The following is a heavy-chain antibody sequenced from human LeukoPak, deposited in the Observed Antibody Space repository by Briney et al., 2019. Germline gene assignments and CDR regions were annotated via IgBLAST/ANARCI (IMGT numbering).Heavy chain of an antibody. CDR2: TYYKSKWYK. Sequence: SQTLSLTCAISGDSVSSNSAAWNWIRQSPSRGLEWLGRTYYKSKWYKDYAGSVNSRITINPDTSKNQFSLRLTSVTAADTAVYYCARVPAAGTGPDYWGQGTLVTVSS. D-gene: IGHD6-13*01. CDR3: ARVPAAGTGPDY. J-gene: IGHJ4*02. V-gene: IGHV6-1*01. CDR1: GDSVSSNSAA.